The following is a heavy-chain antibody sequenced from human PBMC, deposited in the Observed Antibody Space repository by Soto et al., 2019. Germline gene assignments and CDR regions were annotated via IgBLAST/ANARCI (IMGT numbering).Heavy chain of an antibody. V-gene: IGHV3-30*03. Sequence: QVQLVESGGGVVQPGRSLRLSCAASGFTFSSYGMHWVRQAPGKGLEWVTVISYDGSNKYYADSVKGRFTISRDNSKNTLYLQMNSRRAEDTAVYYCCGTTSYYFDYWGQGTLVTVSS. CDR1: GFTFSSYG. CDR3: CGTTSYYFDY. J-gene: IGHJ4*02. CDR2: ISYDGSNK. D-gene: IGHD1-7*01.